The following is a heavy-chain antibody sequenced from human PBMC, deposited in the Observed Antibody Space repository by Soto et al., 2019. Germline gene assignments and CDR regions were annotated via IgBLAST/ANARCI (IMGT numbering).Heavy chain of an antibody. Sequence: NPGGSLRLSCAASGFTFSSYSMNWVRQAPGKGLEWVSSISSSSSYIYYADSVKGRFTISRDNAKNSLYLQMNSLRAEDTAVYYCASIEAYCTNGVCWPGWGQGTLVTVSS. D-gene: IGHD2-8*01. V-gene: IGHV3-21*01. CDR2: ISSSSSYI. CDR1: GFTFSSYS. CDR3: ASIEAYCTNGVCWPG. J-gene: IGHJ4*02.